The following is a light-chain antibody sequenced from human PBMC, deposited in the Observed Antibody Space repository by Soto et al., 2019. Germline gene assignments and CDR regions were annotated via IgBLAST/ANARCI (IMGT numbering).Light chain of an antibody. J-gene: IGKJ1*01. CDR2: GAS. V-gene: IGKV3-15*01. Sequence: EIVMTQSPATLSVSPGERGTLSCRASQSVGSNLAWYQQKPGQAPRLLIYGASTRATGIPARFTASGSGTEFTLTISSLEPEDFAVYYCQQRSKWRTFGQGTKVEIK. CDR1: QSVGSN. CDR3: QQRSKWRT.